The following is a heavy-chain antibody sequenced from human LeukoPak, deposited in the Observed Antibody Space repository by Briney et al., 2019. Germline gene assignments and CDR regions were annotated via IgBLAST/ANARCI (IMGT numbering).Heavy chain of an antibody. CDR2: IYYSGST. Sequence: SETLSLTCTVSGGSISSSSYYWGWIRQPPGKGLEWIGSIYYSGSTYYNPSLKGRVTISVDTSKNQFSLKLSSVTAEDKAVYYCASRYYDFWSGYPQPDAFDIWGQGTMVTVSS. V-gene: IGHV4-39*01. D-gene: IGHD3-3*01. CDR1: GGSISSSSYY. J-gene: IGHJ3*02. CDR3: ASRYYDFWSGYPQPDAFDI.